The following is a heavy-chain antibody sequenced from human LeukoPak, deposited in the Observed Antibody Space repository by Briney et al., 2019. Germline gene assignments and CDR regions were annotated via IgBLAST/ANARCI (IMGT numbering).Heavy chain of an antibody. CDR3: ARDSTVNPFFY. V-gene: IGHV1-2*02. Sequence: ASVTVSFKASGYTFTVYYMHWVRQAPGQGLEWMGWINPNSGGTNYAQKFQGRVTMTRDTSISTAYMELSRLRSDDTAVYYCARDSTVNPFFYWGQGTLVTVSS. D-gene: IGHD4-17*01. CDR2: INPNSGGT. CDR1: GYTFTVYY. J-gene: IGHJ4*02.